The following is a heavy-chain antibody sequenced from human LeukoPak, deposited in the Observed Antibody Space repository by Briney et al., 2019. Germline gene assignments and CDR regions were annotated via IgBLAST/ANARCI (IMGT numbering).Heavy chain of an antibody. Sequence: SVKVSCKASGGTFSSYAISWVRQAPGQGLEWMGGIIPIFGTANYAQKFQGRVTITTDESTSTAYMELGSLRSEDTAVYYCARATPYYDFWSGHGGFDYWGQGTLVTVSS. CDR3: ARATPYYDFWSGHGGFDY. V-gene: IGHV1-69*05. CDR1: GGTFSSYA. CDR2: IIPIFGTA. D-gene: IGHD3-3*01. J-gene: IGHJ4*02.